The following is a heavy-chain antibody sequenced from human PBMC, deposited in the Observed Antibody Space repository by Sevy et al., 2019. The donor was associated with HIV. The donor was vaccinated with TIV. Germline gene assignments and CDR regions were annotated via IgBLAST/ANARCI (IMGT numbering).Heavy chain of an antibody. D-gene: IGHD3-22*01. Sequence: ASVKVSCKASGYTFTGYSKHWVRQAPGQGLEWMGWINPNSGGTNYAQKFQGRVTMTRDTSISTAYMELSRLRSDDTAVYYCARVWNSDYYDSSGPNWFDSWGQGTLVTVSS. V-gene: IGHV1-2*02. CDR2: INPNSGGT. CDR1: GYTFTGYS. J-gene: IGHJ5*01. CDR3: ARVWNSDYYDSSGPNWFDS.